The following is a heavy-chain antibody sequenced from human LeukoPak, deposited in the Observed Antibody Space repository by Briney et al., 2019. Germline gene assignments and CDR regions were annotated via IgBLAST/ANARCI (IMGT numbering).Heavy chain of an antibody. CDR1: GGSTNSSYYY. J-gene: IGHJ3*02. D-gene: IGHD1-26*01. CDR2: IFYSGTT. V-gene: IGHV4-39*01. CDR3: ARASMVGARRAFDI. Sequence: SETLSLTCTVSGGSTNSSYYYWGWIRQPPGKGLEWIGYIFYSGTTFYNPSLKSRVTISIDTSKNQFSLQLSSVTAADTSIFYCARASMVGARRAFDIWGQGTLLTVSS.